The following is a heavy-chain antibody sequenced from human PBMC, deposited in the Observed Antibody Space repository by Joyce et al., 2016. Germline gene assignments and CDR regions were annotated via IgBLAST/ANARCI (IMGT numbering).Heavy chain of an antibody. J-gene: IGHJ4*02. CDR2: ISGRVGST. CDR1: GFTFDNYA. V-gene: IGHV3-23*01. D-gene: IGHD2-2*01. CDR3: SRGSGDAHYFDY. Sequence: EVQVLESGGSMVQPGGSLRLSCAASGFTFDNYAMTWIRQTPGKGLEWVSIISGRVGSTYYAGSLKGRFTISRDNSENMVYLQMNSLRADDTAIYYCSRGSGDAHYFDYWGQGTLVTVSS.